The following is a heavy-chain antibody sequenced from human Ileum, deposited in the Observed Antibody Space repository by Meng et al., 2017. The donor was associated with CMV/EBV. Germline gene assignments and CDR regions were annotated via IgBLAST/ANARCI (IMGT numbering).Heavy chain of an antibody. J-gene: IGHJ4*02. Sequence: QLQPPESGPGLVKPSETLSPTCTASGGLTTRSPYYLGLIRQPPGKGLEWMSFIRSDGRITYYVDSVKGRFSISRDNSRNTLYLEMNSLRHEDTAVYFCAKDVSGSGLWGQGTLVTVSS. CDR1: GGLTTRSPYY. V-gene: IGHV3-30*02. CDR3: AKDVSGSGL. D-gene: IGHD3-10*01. CDR2: IRSDGRIT.